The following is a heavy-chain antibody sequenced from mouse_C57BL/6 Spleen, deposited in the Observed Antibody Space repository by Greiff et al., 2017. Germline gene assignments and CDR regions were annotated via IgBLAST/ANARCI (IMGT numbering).Heavy chain of an antibody. Sequence: EVKLMESGGGLVKPGGSLKLSCAASGFTFSDYGMHWVRQAPEKGLEWVAYISSGSSTIYYADTVKGRFTISRDNAKNTLFLQMTSLRSEDTAMYYCARQSRPLYFDYWGQGTTLTVSS. V-gene: IGHV5-17*01. D-gene: IGHD1-1*01. J-gene: IGHJ2*01. CDR3: ARQSRPLYFDY. CDR1: GFTFSDYG. CDR2: ISSGSSTI.